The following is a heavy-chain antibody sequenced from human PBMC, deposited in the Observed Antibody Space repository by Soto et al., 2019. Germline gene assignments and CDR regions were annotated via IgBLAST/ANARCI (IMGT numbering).Heavy chain of an antibody. Sequence: GGSLRLSCAASGFTFSSYWMHWVRQAPGKGLVWVSRINSDGSSTSYADSVKGRFTTSRDNAKNTLYLQMNSLRAEDTAVYYCARSGVWSGYYYYMNVWGKGTTVTVSS. CDR3: ARSGVWSGYYYYMNV. V-gene: IGHV3-74*01. J-gene: IGHJ6*03. D-gene: IGHD3-3*01. CDR2: INSDGSST. CDR1: GFTFSSYW.